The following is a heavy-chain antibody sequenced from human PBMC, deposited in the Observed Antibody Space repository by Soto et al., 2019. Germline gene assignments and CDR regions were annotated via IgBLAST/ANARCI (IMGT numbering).Heavy chain of an antibody. Sequence: ASVKVSCKASGYTFRNFGISWVRQAPGQGLEWMGWISAYNANANYAQKFQGRVTMTEDSSTDTAYMEMSSLTSEDTAVYFCAADLKGFMAVAGRFDLWGQGTPVTVSS. V-gene: IGHV1-18*01. CDR2: ISAYNANA. D-gene: IGHD6-19*01. J-gene: IGHJ4*02. CDR3: AADLKGFMAVAGRFDL. CDR1: GYTFRNFG.